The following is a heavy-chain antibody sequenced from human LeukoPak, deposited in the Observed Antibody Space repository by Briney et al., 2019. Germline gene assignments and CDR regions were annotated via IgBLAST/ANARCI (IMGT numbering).Heavy chain of an antibody. V-gene: IGHV4-34*01. CDR1: GGSFSGYY. J-gene: IGHJ6*02. Sequence: SETLSLTCAVYGGSFSGYYWSWLRQPPGKGLEWIGEINHSGSTNYNPSLKSRVTISVDTSKNQFSLKLSSVTAADTAVYYCARDRAVVGYYYYGMDVWGQGTTVTVSS. CDR2: INHSGST. CDR3: ARDRAVVGYYYYGMDV. D-gene: IGHD1-26*01.